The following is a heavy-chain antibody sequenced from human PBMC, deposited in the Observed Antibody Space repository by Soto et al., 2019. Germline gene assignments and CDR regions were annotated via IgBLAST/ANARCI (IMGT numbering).Heavy chain of an antibody. CDR3: AQGVELDGKIDY. CDR2: ISGSGGST. CDR1: GFTFSSYA. D-gene: IGHD6-19*01. J-gene: IGHJ4*02. V-gene: IGHV3-23*01. Sequence: EVQLLESGGGLVQPGGSLRLSCAASGFTFSSYAMSWVRQAPGKGLEWVSAISGSGGSTYYADSVKGRFTISRDNSKNTLYQQKNSLRTEDTAVYYCAQGVELDGKIDYWGQGTLVTVSS.